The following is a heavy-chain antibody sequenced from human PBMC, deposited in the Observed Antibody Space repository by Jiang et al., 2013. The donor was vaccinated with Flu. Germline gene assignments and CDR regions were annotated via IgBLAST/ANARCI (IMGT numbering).Heavy chain of an antibody. Sequence: KPSETLSLTCTVSGGSISSYYWSWIRQPPGKGLEWIGYIYYSGSTNYNPSLKSRVTISVDTSKNQFSLKLSSVTAADTAVYYCARDRDYYDSSGYYYVLDYWGQGTLVTVSS. D-gene: IGHD3-22*01. J-gene: IGHJ4*02. V-gene: IGHV4-59*01. CDR1: GGSISSYY. CDR3: ARDRDYYDSSGYYYVLDY. CDR2: IYYSGST.